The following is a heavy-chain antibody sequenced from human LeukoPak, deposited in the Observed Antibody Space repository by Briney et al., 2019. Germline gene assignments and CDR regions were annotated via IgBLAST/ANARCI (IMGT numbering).Heavy chain of an antibody. Sequence: GGSLRLSCAASGFTFSSYGMHWVRQAPGKGLEWEAVIWYDGSNKYYADSVKGRFTISRDNSKNTLYLQMNSLRAEDTAVYYCARECSGGSCYSGRAVRYYGMDVWGQGTTVTVSS. V-gene: IGHV3-33*01. CDR2: IWYDGSNK. D-gene: IGHD2-15*01. J-gene: IGHJ6*02. CDR3: ARECSGGSCYSGRAVRYYGMDV. CDR1: GFTFSSYG.